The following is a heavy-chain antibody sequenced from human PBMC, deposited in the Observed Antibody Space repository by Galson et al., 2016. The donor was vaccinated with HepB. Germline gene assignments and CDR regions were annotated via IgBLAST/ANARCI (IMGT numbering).Heavy chain of an antibody. CDR2: IYPGDSDT. V-gene: IGHV5-51*01. Sequence: QSGAEVKKPGESLRISCKGSGYSFSTYWIGWVRQMPGKGLEWMGFIYPGDSDTRYSPSFRGQVTISVDKSISTAYLQWSSLKASDTAMYYCASSRSSSYSFFEYWGQGSLVSVSS. CDR1: GYSFSTYW. CDR3: ASSRSSSYSFFEY. J-gene: IGHJ4*02. D-gene: IGHD2-2*01.